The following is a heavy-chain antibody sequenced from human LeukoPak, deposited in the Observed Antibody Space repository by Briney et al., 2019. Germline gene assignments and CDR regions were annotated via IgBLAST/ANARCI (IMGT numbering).Heavy chain of an antibody. CDR2: IRYDGSNK. J-gene: IGHJ2*01. CDR1: GFTFSTYG. D-gene: IGHD3-10*01. CDR3: AKDGSYFTMVRASGYFDL. V-gene: IGHV3-30*02. Sequence: GGSLRLSCAASGFTFSTYGMHWVRQAPGKGLEWVAFIRYDGSNKYYADSVKGRFTISRDNSKNTLYLQMNSLRAEDTAVYYCAKDGSYFTMVRASGYFDLWGRGTLVTVSS.